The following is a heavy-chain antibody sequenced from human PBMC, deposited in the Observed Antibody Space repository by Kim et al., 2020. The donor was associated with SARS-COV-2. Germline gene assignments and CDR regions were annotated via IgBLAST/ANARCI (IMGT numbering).Heavy chain of an antibody. CDR3: AREKMVRGVIIKYYFDY. V-gene: IGHV3-11*06. Sequence: VKGRFTISRDNAKNSLYLQMNSLRAEDTAVYYCAREKMVRGVIIKYYFDYWGQGTLVTVSS. J-gene: IGHJ4*02. D-gene: IGHD3-10*01.